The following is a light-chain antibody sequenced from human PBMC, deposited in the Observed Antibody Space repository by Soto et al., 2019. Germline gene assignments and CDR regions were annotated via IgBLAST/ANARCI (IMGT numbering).Light chain of an antibody. Sequence: QSALTQPASVSGSPGQSITISCTGTGSDVGAYNYVSWYQQHPDKAPKLMIYDVSDRPSGVSNRFSGSKSGNTASLTISGLQDEDEADYYCSTFTSSSTLYVFGAGTKVTVL. CDR3: STFTSSSTLYV. CDR2: DVS. V-gene: IGLV2-14*01. J-gene: IGLJ1*01. CDR1: GSDVGAYNY.